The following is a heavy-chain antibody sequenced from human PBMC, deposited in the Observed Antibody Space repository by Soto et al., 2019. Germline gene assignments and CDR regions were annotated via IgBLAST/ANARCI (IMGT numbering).Heavy chain of an antibody. J-gene: IGHJ4*02. CDR1: GFTFSSYS. Sequence: GGSLRLSCAASGFTFSSYSMNWVRQAPGKGLEWVSYISSSSSTIYYADSVKGRFTISRDNAKNSLYLQMNSLRDEDTAVYYCARDFKPFDFYYDSSGYYPCYFDYWGQGTLVTVSS. CDR2: ISSSSSTI. V-gene: IGHV3-48*02. D-gene: IGHD3-22*01. CDR3: ARDFKPFDFYYDSSGYYPCYFDY.